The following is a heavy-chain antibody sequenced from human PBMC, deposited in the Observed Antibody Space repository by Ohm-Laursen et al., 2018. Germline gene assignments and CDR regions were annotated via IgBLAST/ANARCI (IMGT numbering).Heavy chain of an antibody. Sequence: GSLRLSCAASGFTFSSYSMNWVRQAPGKGLEWVSSISSSSSYIYYADSVKGRFTISRDNAKNSLYLQMNSLRAEDTAVYYCAKPYYYDSGIYRYYFDYWGQGTLVTVSS. CDR1: GFTFSSYS. D-gene: IGHD3-10*01. V-gene: IGHV3-21*04. CDR2: ISSSSSYI. J-gene: IGHJ4*02. CDR3: AKPYYYDSGIYRYYFDY.